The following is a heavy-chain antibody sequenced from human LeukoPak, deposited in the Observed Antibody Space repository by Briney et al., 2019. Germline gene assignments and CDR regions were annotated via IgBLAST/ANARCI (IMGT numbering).Heavy chain of an antibody. V-gene: IGHV1-46*01. J-gene: IGHJ4*02. Sequence: ASVKVSCKTSGYTFTSYYMHWVREAPGQGLEWMGIINPSGGSTSYAQKFQGRVTMTRDTSTSTVYMELSSLRSEDTAVYYCARSLILIKYFDSWGQGTLVKVSS. CDR1: GYTFTSYY. CDR2: INPSGGST. CDR3: ARSLILIKYFDS.